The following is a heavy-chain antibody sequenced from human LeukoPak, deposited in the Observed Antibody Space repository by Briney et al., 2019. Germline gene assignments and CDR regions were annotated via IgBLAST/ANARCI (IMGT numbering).Heavy chain of an antibody. CDR3: ARGHYDSSGYYDAFDI. CDR2: ISSSSSYI. D-gene: IGHD3-22*01. CDR1: GFTFSSYS. J-gene: IGHJ3*02. Sequence: PGGSLRLSCAASGFTFSSYSMNWVRQAPGKGLEWVSSISSSSSYIYYADLVKGRFTISRDNAKNSLYLQMNSLRAEDTAVYYCARGHYDSSGYYDAFDIWGQGTMVTVSS. V-gene: IGHV3-21*01.